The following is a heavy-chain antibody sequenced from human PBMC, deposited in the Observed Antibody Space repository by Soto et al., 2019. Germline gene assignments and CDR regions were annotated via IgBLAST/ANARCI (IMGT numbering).Heavy chain of an antibody. D-gene: IGHD3-3*01. CDR3: ARAGLEWSYNWFDP. J-gene: IGHJ5*02. CDR2: IYYSGST. V-gene: IGHV4-30-4*01. Sequence: PSETLSLTCTVSGGSISIGDYDWSWIRQPPGKGLEWIGYIYYSGSTYYNPSLKSRVTISVDTSKNQFSLKLSSVTAADTAVYYCARAGLEWSYNWFDPWGQGTLVTVSS. CDR1: GGSISIGDYD.